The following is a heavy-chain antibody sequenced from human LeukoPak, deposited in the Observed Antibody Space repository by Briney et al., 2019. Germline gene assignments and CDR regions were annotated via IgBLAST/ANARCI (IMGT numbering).Heavy chain of an antibody. Sequence: PSETLSLTCTVSGGSISSYYWSWIRQPAGKGLEWIGRIYTSGSTNYNPSLKSRVTMSVDTSKNQFSLKLSSVTAADTAVYYCASVKDSSSWPYFFDYWGQGTLVTVSS. V-gene: IGHV4-4*07. CDR3: ASVKDSSSWPYFFDY. D-gene: IGHD6-13*01. CDR2: IYTSGST. CDR1: GGSISSYY. J-gene: IGHJ4*02.